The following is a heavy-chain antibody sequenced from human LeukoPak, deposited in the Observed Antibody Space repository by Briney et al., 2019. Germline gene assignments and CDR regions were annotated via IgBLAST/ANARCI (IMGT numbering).Heavy chain of an antibody. CDR2: IYTSGST. V-gene: IGHV4-4*09. D-gene: IGHD6-6*01. Sequence: SETLSLTCTVSGVSISSYYWSWIRQPPGKGLEWIGYIYTSGSTNYNPSLKSRVTISVDTSRNQFSLNLSSVTAADTAVYYCAVSIAPRGYYFDYWGQGTLVTVSS. CDR1: GVSISSYY. CDR3: AVSIAPRGYYFDY. J-gene: IGHJ4*02.